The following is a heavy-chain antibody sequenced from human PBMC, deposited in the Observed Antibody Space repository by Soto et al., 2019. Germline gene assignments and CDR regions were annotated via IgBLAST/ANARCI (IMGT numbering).Heavy chain of an antibody. Sequence: EVQLVESGGGLVKPGRSLTLSCTSSGLTFGDSAMSWFRQAPGKGLEWVGFIRSKTYGGTTEYAASVKGRFTISRDDSKSIAYLQMNSLKTEDPAVYYCAQGGYYYDSSGYLTVDYLYYAMAVWGQGTTVTVYS. CDR2: IRSKTYGGTT. J-gene: IGHJ6*02. D-gene: IGHD3-22*01. CDR1: GLTFGDSA. V-gene: IGHV3-49*05. CDR3: AQGGYYYDSSGYLTVDYLYYAMAV.